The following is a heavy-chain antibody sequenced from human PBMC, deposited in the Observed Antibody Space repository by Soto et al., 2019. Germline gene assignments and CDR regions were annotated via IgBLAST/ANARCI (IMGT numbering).Heavy chain of an antibody. J-gene: IGHJ6*02. Sequence: SVKVSCKASGGTFSSYAISWVRQAPGQGLEWMGGIIPIFGTANYAQKFQGRVTITADESTSTAYMELSSLRSEDTAVYYCARGGVAYYDSRGYTYYYYGMDVWGQGTTVTVSS. CDR1: GGTFSSYA. V-gene: IGHV1-69*13. D-gene: IGHD3-22*01. CDR3: ARGGVAYYDSRGYTYYYYGMDV. CDR2: IIPIFGTA.